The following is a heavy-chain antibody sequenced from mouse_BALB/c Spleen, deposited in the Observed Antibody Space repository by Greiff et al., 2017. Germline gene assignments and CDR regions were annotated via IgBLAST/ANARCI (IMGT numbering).Heavy chain of an antibody. CDR2: ISSGGSYT. CDR1: GFTFSSYA. V-gene: IGHV5-9-4*01. J-gene: IGHJ4*01. CDR3: ARGNYGYDAYYAMDY. D-gene: IGHD2-2*01. Sequence: EVQVVESGGGLVKPGGSLKLSCAASGFTFSSYAMSWVRQSPEKRLEWVAEISSGGSYTYYPDTVTGRFTISRDNAKNTLYLEMSSLRSEDTAMYYCARGNYGYDAYYAMDYWGQGTSVTVSS.